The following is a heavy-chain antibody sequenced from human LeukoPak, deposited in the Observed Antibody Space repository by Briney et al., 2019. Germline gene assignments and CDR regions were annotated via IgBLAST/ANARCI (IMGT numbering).Heavy chain of an antibody. V-gene: IGHV4-4*07. J-gene: IGHJ4*02. CDR1: GVSISAYY. D-gene: IGHD6-6*01. CDR3: ASDDSSAYYFDY. Sequence: SETLSLTCSVSGVSISAYYWSWIRQPAGKGLEWIGRIYPGESIYASENTNYNPSLKSRVTISVDTSKNQFSLKLSSVTAADTAVYYCASDDSSAYYFDYWVQGTLVTVSS. CDR2: IYPGESIYASENT.